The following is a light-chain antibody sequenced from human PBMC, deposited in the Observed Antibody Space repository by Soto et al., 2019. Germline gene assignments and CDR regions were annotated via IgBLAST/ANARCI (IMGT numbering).Light chain of an antibody. Sequence: QSVLTQPPSASGTPGQRVTISCSGSSSNIGSNYVYWYQQLPGTAPKLLIYRNNQRPSGVPDRFSGSKSGTSASLTISGLRPEDEAQYYCAAYTGNWNGPVFGGGTQLTVL. J-gene: IGLJ2*01. V-gene: IGLV1-47*01. CDR3: AAYTGNWNGPV. CDR1: SSNIGSNY. CDR2: RNN.